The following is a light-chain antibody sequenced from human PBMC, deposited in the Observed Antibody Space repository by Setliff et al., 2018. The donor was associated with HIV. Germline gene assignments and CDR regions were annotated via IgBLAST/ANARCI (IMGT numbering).Light chain of an antibody. V-gene: IGLV3-21*02. J-gene: IGLJ1*01. CDR1: NVGSNG. Sequence: SYELTQPPSVSVAPGETARITCGGTNVGSNGVHWYQKKPGRAPILVLYDDIDRPSGIPERFSGSNSGNTATLTISRVEAGDEADYYCQVWHTTSDHPGVFGTGTKVTVL. CDR3: QVWHTTSDHPGV. CDR2: DDI.